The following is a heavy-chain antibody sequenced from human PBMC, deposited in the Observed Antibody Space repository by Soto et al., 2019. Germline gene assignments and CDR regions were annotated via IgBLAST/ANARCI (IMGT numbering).Heavy chain of an antibody. V-gene: IGHV4-4*07. CDR1: GDSISSYF. CDR3: ARGSEDWFDP. Sequence: SETVSLTCAVSGDSISSYFWRCIRQPPGKGLEWIGCVDSPEITNYNPSLKSRVAMSIDTSKTQFSLKVRSVTAADTAVYYCARGSEDWFDPWGQGTLVTVS. J-gene: IGHJ5*02. CDR2: VDSPEIT.